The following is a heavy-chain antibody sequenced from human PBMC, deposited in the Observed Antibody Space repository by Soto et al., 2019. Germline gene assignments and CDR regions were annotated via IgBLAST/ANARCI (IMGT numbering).Heavy chain of an antibody. CDR2: ISAYNGNT. Sequence: ASVTVSCQASGSTFTSYGIIWVRQAPGQGLEWMGWISAYNGNTNYAQKLQGRVTMTTDTSTSTAYMELRSLRSDDTAVYYCARSYDSSGDDAFDIWGQGTMVTVSS. D-gene: IGHD3-22*01. CDR3: ARSYDSSGDDAFDI. CDR1: GSTFTSYG. V-gene: IGHV1-18*01. J-gene: IGHJ3*02.